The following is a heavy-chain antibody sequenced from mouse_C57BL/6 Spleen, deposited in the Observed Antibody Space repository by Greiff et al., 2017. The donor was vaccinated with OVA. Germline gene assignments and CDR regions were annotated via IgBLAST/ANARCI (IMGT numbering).Heavy chain of an antibody. Sequence: QVQLQQPGAELVKPGASVKLSCKASGYTFTSYWMQWVKQRPGQGLEWIGEIDPSDSYTNYNQKFKGKATLTVDTSSSTAYMQLSSLTSEDSAVYYCARRDSSHFDCWGQGTTLTVSA. J-gene: IGHJ2*01. D-gene: IGHD3-2*02. CDR2: IDPSDSYT. CDR1: GYTFTSYW. CDR3: ARRDSSHFDC. V-gene: IGHV1-50*01.